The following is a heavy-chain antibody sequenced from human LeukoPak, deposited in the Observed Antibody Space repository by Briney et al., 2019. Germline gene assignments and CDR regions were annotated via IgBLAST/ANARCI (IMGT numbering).Heavy chain of an antibody. CDR2: ITNGGSTI. J-gene: IGHJ4*02. D-gene: IGHD1-14*01. Sequence: GGSLRLSCAASGFTFSDYNMNWVRQAPGKGLEWVSYITNGGSTIHHADSVKGRFTISRDNADNSLYLHMNSLRAEDTAVYYCATDRDTRWQNRFDSWGQGTLVTVSS. CDR1: GFTFSDYN. V-gene: IGHV3-11*04. CDR3: ATDRDTRWQNRFDS.